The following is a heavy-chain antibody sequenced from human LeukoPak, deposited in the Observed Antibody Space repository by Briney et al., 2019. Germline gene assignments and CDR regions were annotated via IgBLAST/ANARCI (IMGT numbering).Heavy chain of an antibody. CDR2: INHNREPI. J-gene: IGHJ4*02. CDR3: ARDNDWAFDY. V-gene: IGHV3-48*02. Sequence: SGGSLRLSCAASGFPFSSYVMSWVRQAPGKGMEWVSYINHNREPIYYPDFVKGPFPISRHNAKNSLYLQMNSLRDADTAVYYCARDNDWAFDYWGQGTLVTVSS. CDR1: GFPFSSYV. D-gene: IGHD3-9*01.